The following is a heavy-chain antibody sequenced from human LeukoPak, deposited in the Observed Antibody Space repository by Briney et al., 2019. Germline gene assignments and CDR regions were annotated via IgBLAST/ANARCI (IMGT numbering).Heavy chain of an antibody. J-gene: IGHJ4*02. CDR1: GYSISCTYY. Sequence: SETLSLTCTVSGYSISCTYYWGWIRQPPGKGLEWVGSVFHSGNTYYNPSLKSRLTISADTSKNQFSLTLTSVTAADTAVYYCARDRSVGVLPAPPFDFWGQGTLVTVSS. V-gene: IGHV4-38-2*02. CDR3: ARDRSVGVLPAPPFDF. D-gene: IGHD6-6*01. CDR2: VFHSGNT.